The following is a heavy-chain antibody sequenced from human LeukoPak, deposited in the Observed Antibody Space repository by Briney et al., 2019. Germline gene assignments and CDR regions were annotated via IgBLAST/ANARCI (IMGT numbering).Heavy chain of an antibody. Sequence: ASVKASCKVSGYTLTELSMHWVRQAPGKGLEWMGGFDPEDGETIYAQKFQGRVTMTEDTSTDTAYMELSSLRSEDTAVYYCATSDYGSGSYREHDYWGQGTLVTVSS. D-gene: IGHD3-10*01. J-gene: IGHJ4*02. CDR1: GYTLTELS. CDR3: ATSDYGSGSYREHDY. V-gene: IGHV1-24*01. CDR2: FDPEDGET.